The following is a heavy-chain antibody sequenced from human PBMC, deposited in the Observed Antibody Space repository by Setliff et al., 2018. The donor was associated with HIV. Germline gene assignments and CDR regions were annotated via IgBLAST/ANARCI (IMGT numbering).Heavy chain of an antibody. J-gene: IGHJ1*01. D-gene: IGHD6-13*01. Sequence: ASVKVCKISGSTLTELSIHWVRQAPGKGLEWMANFDPEDGETFYAQKFQGRLTMTEDTSTDTAYMELSSLRSDDTAMYYCATDPGYSSTWYSESFQHWGQGTVVTVSS. V-gene: IGHV1-24*01. CDR1: GSTLTELS. CDR3: ATDPGYSSTWYSESFQH. CDR2: FDPEDGET.